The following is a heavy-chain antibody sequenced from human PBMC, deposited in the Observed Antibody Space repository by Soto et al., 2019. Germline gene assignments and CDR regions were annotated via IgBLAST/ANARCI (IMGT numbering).Heavy chain of an antibody. CDR1: GGTFSSYT. Sequence: QVQLVQSGAEVKKPGSSVKVSCKASGGTFSSYTISWVRQAPGQGLEWMGRIIPILGIANYAQKFQGRVTIXXDXSKXTAYMELSSLRSEDTAVYYCARGGYDCSGGSCYSYWGQGTLVTVSS. V-gene: IGHV1-69*02. J-gene: IGHJ4*02. CDR3: ARGGYDCSGGSCYSY. CDR2: IIPILGIA. D-gene: IGHD2-15*01.